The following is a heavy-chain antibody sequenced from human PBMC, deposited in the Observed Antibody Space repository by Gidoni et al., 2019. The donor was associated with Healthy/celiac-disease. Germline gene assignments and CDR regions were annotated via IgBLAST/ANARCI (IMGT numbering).Heavy chain of an antibody. D-gene: IGHD6-19*01. Sequence: EVQLVESGEGLVQPGGSLRLSCAASGFTFSSYAMHWVRQAPGKGLEYVSAISSNGGSTYYADSVKGRFTISRDNSKNTLYLQMGSLRAEDMAVYYCARDGGSGWAPDYWGQGTLVTVSS. V-gene: IGHV3-64*02. CDR2: ISSNGGST. CDR3: ARDGGSGWAPDY. CDR1: GFTFSSYA. J-gene: IGHJ4*02.